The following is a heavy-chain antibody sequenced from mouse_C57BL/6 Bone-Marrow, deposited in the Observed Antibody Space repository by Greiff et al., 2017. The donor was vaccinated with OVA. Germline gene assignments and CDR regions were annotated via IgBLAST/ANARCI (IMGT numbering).Heavy chain of an antibody. D-gene: IGHD4-1*01. CDR2: IYPGSGST. Sequence: VQLQQSGAELVKPGASVKMSCKASGYTFTRYWITWVKQRPGQGLEWIGDIYPGSGSTNYNEKFKSKATLTVDTSSSTAYMQLSSLTSEDSAVYCCARDWEPYGMDYWGQGTTVTVSS. J-gene: IGHJ4*01. V-gene: IGHV1-55*01. CDR1: GYTFTRYW. CDR3: ARDWEPYGMDY.